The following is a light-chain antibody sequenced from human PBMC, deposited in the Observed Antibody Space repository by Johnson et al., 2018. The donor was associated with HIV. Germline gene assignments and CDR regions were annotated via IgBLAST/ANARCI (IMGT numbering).Light chain of an antibody. J-gene: IGLJ1*01. CDR2: DNN. V-gene: IGLV1-51*01. CDR1: SSNIGNNY. Sequence: QSALTQPPSVSAAPGQKVTISCSGTSSNIGNNYVSWYQHLPGTAPKVLIYDNNKRPSGIPDRFSGSKSGTSATLGITGLQTGDEADYYCGTWDSSLSAGRYVFGTGTKVTVL. CDR3: GTWDSSLSAGRYV.